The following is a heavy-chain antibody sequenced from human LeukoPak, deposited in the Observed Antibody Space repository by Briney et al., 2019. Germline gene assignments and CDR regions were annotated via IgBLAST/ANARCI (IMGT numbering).Heavy chain of an antibody. CDR1: GGSFSGYY. D-gene: IGHD1-26*01. CDR2: INHSGST. CDR3: ARGGSPVGATNDY. Sequence: SETLSLTCAAYGGSFSGYYWSWIRQPPGKGLEWIAEINHSGSTNYNPSLKGRVTISVDTSRDQFSLKLSSVTAADTAVYYCARGGSPVGATNDYWGQGTVVTVSS. V-gene: IGHV4-34*01. J-gene: IGHJ4*02.